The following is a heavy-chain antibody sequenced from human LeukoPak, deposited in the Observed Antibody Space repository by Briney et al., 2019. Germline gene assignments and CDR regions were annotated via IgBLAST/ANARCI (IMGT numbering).Heavy chain of an antibody. D-gene: IGHD1-26*01. CDR2: MSPNSGNT. V-gene: IGHV1-8*01. J-gene: IGHJ4*02. CDR3: ARGRWAYYFDY. CDR1: GYTFTSYD. Sequence: ASVKVSCKASGYTFTSYDFNWVRQATGQRPEWMGWMSPNSGNTSYAQKFQGRVTMTRNTSISTAYMELSSLRSEDTAVYYCARGRWAYYFDYWGQGTLVTVSS.